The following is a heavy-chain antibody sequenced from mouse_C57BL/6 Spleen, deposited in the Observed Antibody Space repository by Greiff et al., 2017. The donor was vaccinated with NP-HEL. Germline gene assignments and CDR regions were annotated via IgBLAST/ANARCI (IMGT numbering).Heavy chain of an antibody. D-gene: IGHD2-1*01. CDR3: ARRYGNYYAMDY. CDR2: IDPSDSYT. CDR1: GYTFTSYW. V-gene: IGHV1-50*01. J-gene: IGHJ4*01. Sequence: VQLQQSGAELVKPGASVKLSCKASGYTFTSYWMQWVKQRPGQGLEWIGEIDPSDSYTNYNQKFKGKATLTVDTSSSTAYMQLSSLTSEDSAVYYCARRYGNYYAMDYWGQGTSVTVSS.